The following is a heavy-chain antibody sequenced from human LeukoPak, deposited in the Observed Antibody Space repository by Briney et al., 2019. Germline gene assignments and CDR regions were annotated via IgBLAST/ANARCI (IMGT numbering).Heavy chain of an antibody. J-gene: IGHJ5*02. CDR2: IYYSGSA. V-gene: IGHV4-39*02. D-gene: IGHD2-15*01. CDR1: GGYISSSSYY. Sequence: SETLSLTCTVAGGYISSSSYYWGWVRQPPGKGLEWIASIYYSGSAHYNASLSSRVTISVDTSKNQFSLKVTSVTAADTAVYYCARDQYCSGGSCYSGWFDPWGQGTLVTVSS. CDR3: ARDQYCSGGSCYSGWFDP.